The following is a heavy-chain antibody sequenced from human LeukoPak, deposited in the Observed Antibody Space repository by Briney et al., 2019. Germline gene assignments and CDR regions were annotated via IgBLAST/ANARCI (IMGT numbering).Heavy chain of an antibody. CDR1: GGSISSGGYY. D-gene: IGHD1-26*01. CDR3: ARGEWELRAFDI. CDR2: IYYSGST. V-gene: IGHV4-31*03. Sequence: SQTLSLTCTVSGGSISSGGYYWSWIRQHPGKGLEWIGYIYYSGSTYYNPSLKSRVTISVDTSKNQFSLKLSSVTAADTAVYYCARGEWELRAFDIWGQGTMVTVSS. J-gene: IGHJ3*02.